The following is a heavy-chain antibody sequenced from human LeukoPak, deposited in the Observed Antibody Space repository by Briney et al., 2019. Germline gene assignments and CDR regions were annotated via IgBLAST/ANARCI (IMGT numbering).Heavy chain of an antibody. D-gene: IGHD3-10*01. V-gene: IGHV4-31*03. CDR2: IHYSGDT. Sequence: SETLSLTCTVSGGSISSGSYYWSWIRQHPGKGLEWIGYIHYSGDTYYNPSLKSRVTISVDTSKNQFSLKLSSVTAADTAVYYCARSDYGSGNYYWSLDYWGQGTLVTVSS. CDR3: ARSDYGSGNYYWSLDY. CDR1: GGSISSGSYY. J-gene: IGHJ4*02.